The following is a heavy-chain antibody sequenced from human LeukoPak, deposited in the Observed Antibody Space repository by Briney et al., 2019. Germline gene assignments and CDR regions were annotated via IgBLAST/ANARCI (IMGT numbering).Heavy chain of an antibody. CDR2: ISAYNGNT. CDR1: GGTFSSYA. J-gene: IGHJ3*02. V-gene: IGHV1-18*01. CDR3: ARVPYSSGWPDAFDI. Sequence: GASVKVSCKASGGTFSSYAISWVRQAPGQGLEWMGWISAYNGNTNYAQKLQGRVTMTTDTSTSTAYMELRSLRSDDTAVYYCARVPYSSGWPDAFDIWGQGTMVTVSS. D-gene: IGHD6-19*01.